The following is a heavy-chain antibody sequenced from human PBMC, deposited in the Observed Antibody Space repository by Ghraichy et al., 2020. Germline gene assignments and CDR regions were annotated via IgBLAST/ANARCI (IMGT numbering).Heavy chain of an antibody. CDR1: GFTFSNYW. CDR3: ARRYYFGSETYAVDI. Sequence: GSLRLSCAASGFTFSNYWMHWVRQAPGKGLEWVANIKQDGSEKYYVDSVKGRFTISRDNAKNSLYLQMNSLRAEDTAVYFCARRYYFGSETYAVDIWGQGTMVTVSS. D-gene: IGHD3-10*01. J-gene: IGHJ3*02. V-gene: IGHV3-7*01. CDR2: IKQDGSEK.